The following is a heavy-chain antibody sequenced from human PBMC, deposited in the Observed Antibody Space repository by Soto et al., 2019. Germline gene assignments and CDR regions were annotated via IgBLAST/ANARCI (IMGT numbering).Heavy chain of an antibody. Sequence: PGESLKISCKGSGYSFTSYWIGWVRQMPGKGLEWMGIIYPGDSDTRYSPSFQGQVTIPADKSISTAYLQWSSLKASDTAMYYCARRSREPHDAFDIWGQGTMVTVSS. CDR1: GYSFTSYW. D-gene: IGHD1-26*01. CDR2: IYPGDSDT. V-gene: IGHV5-51*01. CDR3: ARRSREPHDAFDI. J-gene: IGHJ3*02.